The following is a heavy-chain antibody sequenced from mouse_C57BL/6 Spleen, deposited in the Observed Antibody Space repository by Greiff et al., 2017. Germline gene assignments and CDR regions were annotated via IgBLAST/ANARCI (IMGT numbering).Heavy chain of an antibody. CDR1: GYTFTSYW. CDR2: IDPSDSYT. D-gene: IGHD2-1*01. J-gene: IGHJ3*01. Sequence: QVQLKQPGAELVMPGASVKLSCKASGYTFTSYWMHWVKQRPGQGLEWIGEIDPSDSYTNYNQKFKGKSTLTVDKSSSTAYMQLSSLTSEDSAVYYCASGHYGNYLNWGQGTLVTVSA. V-gene: IGHV1-69*01. CDR3: ASGHYGNYLN.